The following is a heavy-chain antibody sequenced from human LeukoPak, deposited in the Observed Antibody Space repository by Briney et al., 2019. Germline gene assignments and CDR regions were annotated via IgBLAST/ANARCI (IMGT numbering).Heavy chain of an antibody. CDR1: AFTFNSYA. D-gene: IGHD4-17*01. Sequence: GGSLRLSCAVPAFTFNSYAMSWVRQAPGKGLEWVSAISGSGGSTYYADSVKGRFTISRDNSKNTLYLQMNSLRAEDTAVYYCAKDAGYGDYVSDYWGQGTLVTVSS. J-gene: IGHJ4*02. V-gene: IGHV3-23*01. CDR3: AKDAGYGDYVSDY. CDR2: ISGSGGST.